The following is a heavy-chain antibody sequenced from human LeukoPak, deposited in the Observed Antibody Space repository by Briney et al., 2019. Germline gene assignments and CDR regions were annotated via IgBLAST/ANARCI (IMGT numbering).Heavy chain of an antibody. D-gene: IGHD1-26*01. Sequence: GESLKISCKGSGYSFTNYWIGWVRQMPGKGLEWMAIIYPGDSDTRYSPSFQGQVTISADKSISTAYLQWSSLKASDTAMYYSARRPSGHYVSEEWFLDVWGRGTLVTVSA. CDR3: ARRPSGHYVSEEWFLDV. CDR2: IYPGDSDT. V-gene: IGHV5-51*01. CDR1: GYSFTNYW. J-gene: IGHJ2*01.